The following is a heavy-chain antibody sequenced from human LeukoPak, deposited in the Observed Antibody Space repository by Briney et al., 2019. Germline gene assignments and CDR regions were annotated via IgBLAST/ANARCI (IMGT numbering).Heavy chain of an antibody. V-gene: IGHV3-30*04. J-gene: IGHJ3*02. CDR2: ISYDGSNK. D-gene: IGHD2-2*01. CDR1: GFTFSSYP. CDR3: ARDLRGTSTTEISGDAFDI. Sequence: GRSPRLSCAASGFTFSSYPMQWVRQAPGKGLEWVAVISYDGSNKYYTDSVKGRFTISRDNAKNSLYLQMNSLRAEDTAVYYCARDLRGTSTTEISGDAFDIWGQGTMVTVSS.